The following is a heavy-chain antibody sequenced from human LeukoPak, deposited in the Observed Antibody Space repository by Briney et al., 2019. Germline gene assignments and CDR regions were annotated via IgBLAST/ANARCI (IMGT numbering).Heavy chain of an antibody. CDR1: GFTFINAW. CDR3: TTMTYSRLTV. CDR2: IKSKTDGGTI. D-gene: IGHD6-13*01. V-gene: IGHV3-15*01. J-gene: IGHJ4*02. Sequence: SGGSLRLSCAASGFTFINAWMSWVRQAPGKGLEWVGLIKSKTDGGTIDYAAPVKGRFTISRDDSKNTLYLQMSSLETEDTAVYYCTTMTYSRLTVWGQGTLVTVSS.